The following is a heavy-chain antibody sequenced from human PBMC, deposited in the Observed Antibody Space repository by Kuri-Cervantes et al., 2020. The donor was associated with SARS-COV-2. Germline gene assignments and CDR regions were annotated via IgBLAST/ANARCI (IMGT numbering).Heavy chain of an antibody. CDR3: ARDTDNFDY. J-gene: IGHJ4*02. V-gene: IGHV3-30*03. CDR1: GFTFSSYA. Sequence: SLKISCAASGFTFSSYAIHWVRLAPGKGREWVAVISYDVSNKYYTESVKGRFTIPRENSKNTLYLQINSLRAEYTAVFYCARDTDNFDYWGQGTLVTVSS. CDR2: ISYDVSNK.